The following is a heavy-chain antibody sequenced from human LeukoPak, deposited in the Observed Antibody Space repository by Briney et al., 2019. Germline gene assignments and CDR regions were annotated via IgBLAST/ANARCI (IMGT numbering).Heavy chain of an antibody. Sequence: SETLSLTCAVYGGSFSGYYWSWIRQPPGKGLEWIGEINHSGSTNYNPSLKSRVTISVDTPKNQFSLKLSSVTAADTAVYYCARGRTGYSSGWKRSYYYYGMDVWGQGTTVTVSS. V-gene: IGHV4-34*01. J-gene: IGHJ6*02. CDR3: ARGRTGYSSGWKRSYYYYGMDV. D-gene: IGHD6-19*01. CDR1: GGSFSGYY. CDR2: INHSGST.